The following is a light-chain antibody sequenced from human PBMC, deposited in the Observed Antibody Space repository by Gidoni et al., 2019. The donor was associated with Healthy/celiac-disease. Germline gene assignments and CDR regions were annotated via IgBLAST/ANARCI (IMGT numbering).Light chain of an antibody. CDR2: GAS. CDR3: QQYGSSPI. Sequence: EIVLTQSPGTLSLSPGERATLSCRASQSVSSSYLAWYQQTPGQAPRLLIYGASSRATGIPDRFSGSGSGTDFTLTISRLEPEDFAVYYCQQYGSSPIFGGGTKVEIK. J-gene: IGKJ4*01. V-gene: IGKV3-20*01. CDR1: QSVSSSY.